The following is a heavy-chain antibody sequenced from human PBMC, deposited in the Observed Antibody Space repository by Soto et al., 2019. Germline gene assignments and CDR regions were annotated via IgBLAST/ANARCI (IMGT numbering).Heavy chain of an antibody. V-gene: IGHV3-64D*06. J-gene: IGHJ4*02. CDR2: ISSNGGST. CDR1: GFTFSSYA. Sequence: PRGSLRLSCLVSGFTFSSYAMHWVRQAPGKGLEYVSSISSNGGSTYYPDSVKGRFTISRDNSKNTLYLHMSSLRVEDTAVYYCVKDRWVDYWGQGTLVTVSS. CDR3: VKDRWVDY. D-gene: IGHD6-13*01.